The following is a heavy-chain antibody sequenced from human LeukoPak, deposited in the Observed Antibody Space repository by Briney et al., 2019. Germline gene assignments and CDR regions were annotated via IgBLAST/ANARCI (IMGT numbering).Heavy chain of an antibody. V-gene: IGHV2-70*11. D-gene: IGHD3-22*01. CDR3: ARIRRYYDSSGYSYGMDV. Sequence: SGPALVKPTQTLTLTCTFSGFSLSTSGMFVSWIRQPPGKALEWLARIDWDDDKYYSTSLKTRLTISKDTSKNQVVLTMTNMDPVDTATYYCARIRRYYDSSGYSYGMDVWGQGTTVTVSS. CDR1: GFSLSTSGMF. CDR2: IDWDDDK. J-gene: IGHJ6*02.